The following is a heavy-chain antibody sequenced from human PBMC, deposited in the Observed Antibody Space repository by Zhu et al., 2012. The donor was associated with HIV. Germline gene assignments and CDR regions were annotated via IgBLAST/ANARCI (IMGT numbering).Heavy chain of an antibody. CDR2: INHSGST. V-gene: IGHV4-34*01. Sequence: QVQLQQWGAGLLKPSETLSLTCAVYGESFSGYYWSWIRQPPGKGLEWIGEINHSGSTNYNPSLKSRGTISLDTSKKQFSLKLSSVNAADTAVYYCTRVKHYSLGDYRQYYFDYVGPGNPGHRLL. CDR1: GESFSGYY. CDR3: TRVKHYSLGDYRQYYFDY. D-gene: IGHD3-16*01. J-gene: IGHJ4*02.